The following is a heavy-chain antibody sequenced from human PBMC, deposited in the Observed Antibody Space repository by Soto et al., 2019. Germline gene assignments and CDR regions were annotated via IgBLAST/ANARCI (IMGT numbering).Heavy chain of an antibody. D-gene: IGHD3-3*01. CDR1: GGTLSSFITYP. CDR2: IVPNVVTV. J-gene: IGHJ4*02. Sequence: QVQLVQSGPEVKKPGSSVKVSCKTSGGTLSSFITYPINWVRQAPGQGPEWMGGIVPNVVTVNYAQWFQGRVTSTADKSAGTSCMELTNLRSADTALYSCERRDTSGFLRYFDTWGQGTLVTVS. V-gene: IGHV1-69*06. CDR3: ERRDTSGFLRYFDT.